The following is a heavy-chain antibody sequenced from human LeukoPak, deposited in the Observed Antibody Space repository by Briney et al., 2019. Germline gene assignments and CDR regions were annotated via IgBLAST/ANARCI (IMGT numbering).Heavy chain of an antibody. J-gene: IGHJ4*02. V-gene: IGHV4-31*03. CDR3: ARLYSGYVFDY. D-gene: IGHD5-12*01. CDR2: IYYSGST. Sequence: PSQTLSLTCTVSGGSISSGGYYWSWLRQHPGKGLEWIGYIYYSGSTYYNPSLKSRVTISVDTSKNQFSLKLSSVTAADTAVYYCARLYSGYVFDYWGQGTLVTVSS. CDR1: GGSISSGGYY.